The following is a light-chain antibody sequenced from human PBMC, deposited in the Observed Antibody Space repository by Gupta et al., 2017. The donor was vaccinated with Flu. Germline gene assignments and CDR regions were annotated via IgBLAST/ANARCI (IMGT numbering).Light chain of an antibody. Sequence: DIVMTQSPESLAVSLGARATINCKSSQSVLYSSNNKYYLAWYQQKPGQPPKLLFYWASTRESGVPDRFSGSGSGTDFTLTISSLQAEDVAVYYCQQYYSTPWTFGQGTKVEIK. V-gene: IGKV4-1*01. CDR1: QSVLYSSNNKYY. CDR2: WAS. J-gene: IGKJ1*01. CDR3: QQYYSTPWT.